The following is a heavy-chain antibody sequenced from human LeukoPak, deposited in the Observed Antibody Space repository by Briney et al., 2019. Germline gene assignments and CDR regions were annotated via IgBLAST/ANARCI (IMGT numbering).Heavy chain of an antibody. CDR3: ARHIYSSWDRAFDI. Sequence: SETLSLTCTVSGGSISNYCWSCIRQPAGKGLEWIGRICNSGSTNYNPSLKSRVTMSVDTSKNQFSLKLTSVTAADTAVYYCARHIYSSWDRAFDIWGQGTMVTVSS. CDR1: GGSISNYC. V-gene: IGHV4-4*07. D-gene: IGHD6-13*01. J-gene: IGHJ3*02. CDR2: ICNSGST.